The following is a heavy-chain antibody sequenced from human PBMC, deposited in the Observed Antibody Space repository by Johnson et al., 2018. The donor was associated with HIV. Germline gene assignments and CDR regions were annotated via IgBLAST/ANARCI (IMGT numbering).Heavy chain of an antibody. CDR3: AKGNDYDSIGYYGAFDI. J-gene: IGHJ3*02. D-gene: IGHD3-22*01. CDR2: IRYDGSNK. CDR1: GFTFSSYG. Sequence: QVQLVESGGGVVQPGRSLRLSCAASGFTFSSYGMHWVRQAPGKGLEWVAFIRYDGSNKYYADSVKGRFTISRDNSKNTLYLQMNSLRAEDTAVYYCAKGNDYDSIGYYGAFDIWGQGTMVTVSS. V-gene: IGHV3-30*02.